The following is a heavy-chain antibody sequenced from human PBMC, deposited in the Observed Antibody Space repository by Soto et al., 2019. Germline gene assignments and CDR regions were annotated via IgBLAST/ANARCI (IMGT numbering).Heavy chain of an antibody. CDR1: GYTFTSYA. D-gene: IGHD3-10*01. J-gene: IGHJ4*02. Sequence: QVQLVQSGAEVKKPGASVRVSCKPSGYTFTSYAITWVRQAPGRGLEWMGWIDPFTGDTTYAQNFQGRVTMTTDTSTDTAYVELRSLTSDDAAVYHCARGLVRAVITHFDYWGQGTLVTVSS. V-gene: IGHV1-18*01. CDR3: ARGLVRAVITHFDY. CDR2: IDPFTGDT.